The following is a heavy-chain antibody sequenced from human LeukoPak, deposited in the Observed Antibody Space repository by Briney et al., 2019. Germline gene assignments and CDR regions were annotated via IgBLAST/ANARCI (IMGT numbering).Heavy chain of an antibody. D-gene: IGHD3-3*01. CDR2: IWYDGSNK. Sequence: GGSLRLSCAASGFTFSSYGMHWVRQAPGKGPEWVAVIWYDGSNKYYADSVKGRFTISRDNSKNTLYLQMNSLRAEDTAVYYCAREGYYRDYFDYWGQGTLVTVSS. CDR3: AREGYYRDYFDY. V-gene: IGHV3-33*01. J-gene: IGHJ4*02. CDR1: GFTFSSYG.